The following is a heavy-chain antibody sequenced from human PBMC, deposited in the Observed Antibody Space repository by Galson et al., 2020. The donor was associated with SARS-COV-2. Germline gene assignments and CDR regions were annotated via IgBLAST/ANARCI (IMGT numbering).Heavy chain of an antibody. D-gene: IGHD2-15*01. CDR3: ARYLVGYYMDV. J-gene: IGHJ6*03. Sequence: ASVQVSCKASRYTFTSYGLRWVRQAPGQGLEWMGWISAYNGNTNYAQKLQGRVTMTTDTSTSTAYMELRSLRSDDTAVYYCARYLVGYYMDVWGKGTTVTVSS. CDR2: ISAYNGNT. V-gene: IGHV1-18*01. CDR1: RYTFTSYG.